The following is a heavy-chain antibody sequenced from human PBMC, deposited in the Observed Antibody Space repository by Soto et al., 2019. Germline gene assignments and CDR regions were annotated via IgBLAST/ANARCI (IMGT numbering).Heavy chain of an antibody. J-gene: IGHJ4*02. D-gene: IGHD2-15*01. Sequence: SVKVSCKASGGTFSSYTISWVRQAPGQGLEWMGRIIPILGIANYAQKFQGRVTITADKSTSTAYMELSSLRSEDTAVYYCERVEDLGVGIDYCGQVTLVTVSS. CDR2: IIPILGIA. V-gene: IGHV1-69*02. CDR3: ERVEDLGVGIDY. CDR1: GGTFSSYT.